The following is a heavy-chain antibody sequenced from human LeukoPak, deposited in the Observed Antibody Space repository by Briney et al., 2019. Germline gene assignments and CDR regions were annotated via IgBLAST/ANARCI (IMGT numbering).Heavy chain of an antibody. V-gene: IGHV3-23*01. CDR1: GFTFSSYA. D-gene: IGHD5-12*01. J-gene: IGHJ4*02. CDR2: ISASGGST. CDR3: AKGRGYSGYDFFDY. Sequence: GGSLRLSCAASGFTFSSYAMSWVRQAPGKGLEWVSAISASGGSTFYADSVKGRFTISRDNSKNTLYLQMNSLRAEDTALYYCAKGRGYSGYDFFDYWGQGTLVTVPS.